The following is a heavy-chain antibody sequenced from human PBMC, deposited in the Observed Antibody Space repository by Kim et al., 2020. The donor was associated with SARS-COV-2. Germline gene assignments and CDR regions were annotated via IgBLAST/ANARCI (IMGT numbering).Heavy chain of an antibody. D-gene: IGHD3-10*01. Sequence: GGSLRLSCAASGFTLSSYALHWVRQAPGKGLEWVAVISYDGSHNYYADSVKGRFTISRDNSKNTLSLQMNSLRAEDTAVYHCARDPWSRLRGLIYSYYAMDVWGQGNTVTVS. CDR3: ARDPWSRLRGLIYSYYAMDV. CDR1: GFTLSSYA. V-gene: IGHV3-30-3*01. CDR2: ISYDGSHN. J-gene: IGHJ6*02.